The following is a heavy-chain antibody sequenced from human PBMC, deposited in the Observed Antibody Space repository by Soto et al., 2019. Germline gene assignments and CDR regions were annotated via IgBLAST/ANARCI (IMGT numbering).Heavy chain of an antibody. D-gene: IGHD3-22*01. CDR2: IFPVFGAA. J-gene: IGHJ3*01. CDR3: ARRQVFYDTSGAFPEGPFDL. CDR1: GGTFRSFS. Sequence: QVQLVQSGAEVKKPRSSVKVSCKAPGGTFRSFSITWVRQAPGQGLDWMGGIFPVFGAANYAQKFQDRVSITADESISTAYMEPSSLRSDATAVYYCARRQVFYDTSGAFPEGPFDLWGQVTLVTVSS. V-gene: IGHV1-69*01.